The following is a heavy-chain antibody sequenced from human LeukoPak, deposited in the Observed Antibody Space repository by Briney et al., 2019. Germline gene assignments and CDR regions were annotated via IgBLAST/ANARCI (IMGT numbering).Heavy chain of an antibody. CDR2: IIPIFGTA. CDR3: AREYYVRFDP. CDR1: GGTFSSYA. Sequence: GASVKVSCKASGGTFSSYAISWVRQAPGQGLEWMGGIIPIFGTANYAQKFQGRVTITTDESTSTAYMELSSLRSEDTAVYYCAREYYVRFDPWDQGTLVTVSS. J-gene: IGHJ5*02. V-gene: IGHV1-69*05. D-gene: IGHD3-3*01.